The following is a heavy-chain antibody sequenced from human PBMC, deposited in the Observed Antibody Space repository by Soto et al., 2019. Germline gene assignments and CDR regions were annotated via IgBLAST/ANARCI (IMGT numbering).Heavy chain of an antibody. Sequence: ASVKVSCKAFGYTFADLYIHWVRQAPGQGPEWMGWINPNSGDTAYAQKFQGRVTMTRDRTISTVYMELSRLTSDDTAVYFCGGVASGSHTVHYCWDVWGTGTRFTVSS. V-gene: IGHV1-2*02. D-gene: IGHD2-15*01. CDR1: GYTFADLY. J-gene: IGHJ6*04. CDR3: GGVASGSHTVHYCWDV. CDR2: INPNSGDT.